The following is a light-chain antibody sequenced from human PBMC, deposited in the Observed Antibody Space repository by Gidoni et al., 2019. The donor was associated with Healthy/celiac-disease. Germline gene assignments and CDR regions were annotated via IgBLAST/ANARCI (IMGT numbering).Light chain of an antibody. CDR1: QSVTSTY. Sequence: EIVLTQSPGTLSLSPGERAILSCRASQSVTSTYVAWYQQRPGQAPRLLIYGTSSRATGIPDRFSGSGSGTDFTLTISRLDPEDFALYYCQQYGSSPFTFGPXTKVDIK. V-gene: IGKV3-20*01. CDR2: GTS. J-gene: IGKJ3*01. CDR3: QQYGSSPFT.